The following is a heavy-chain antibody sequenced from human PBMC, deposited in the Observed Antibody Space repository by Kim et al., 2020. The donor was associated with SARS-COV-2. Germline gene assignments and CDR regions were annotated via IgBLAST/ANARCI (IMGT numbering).Heavy chain of an antibody. CDR1: GFTFSNAW. D-gene: IGHD3-3*01. CDR2: IKSKTDGGTT. V-gene: IGHV3-15*01. CDR3: TRLRFLEGGMDV. J-gene: IGHJ6*02. Sequence: GGSLRLSCAASGFTFSNAWMSWVRQAPGKGLEWVGRIKSKTDGGTTDYAAPVKGRFTISRDDSKNTLYLQMNSLKTEDTAVYYCTRLRFLEGGMDVWGQGTTVTVSS.